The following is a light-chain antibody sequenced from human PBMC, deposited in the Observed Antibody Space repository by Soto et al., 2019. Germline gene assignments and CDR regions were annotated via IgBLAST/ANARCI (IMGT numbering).Light chain of an antibody. CDR2: VNTDGSH. V-gene: IGLV4-69*01. J-gene: IGLJ3*02. CDR3: QTWGTGIQV. Sequence: QLVLTQSPSASASLGASVKLTCTLNSGYPNYAIAWHQQQPEKGPRYLMRVNTDGSHTKGDGIPDRFSGSSSGAERYLTIPSLQSEDEADYYCQTWGTGIQVFGGGTKLTVL. CDR1: SGYPNYA.